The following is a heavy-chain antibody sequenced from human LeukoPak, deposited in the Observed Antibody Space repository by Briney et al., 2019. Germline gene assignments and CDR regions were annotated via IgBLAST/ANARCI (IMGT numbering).Heavy chain of an antibody. D-gene: IGHD4-23*01. CDR2: INPNNGNL. CDR1: GYTFGSDD. V-gene: IGHV1-8*03. J-gene: IGHJ4*02. CDR3: ARDYGGSSPFDY. Sequence: ASVKVSCKASGYTFGSDDINWVRQATGQGLEWMGWINPNNGNLGYAQKFQGRVTITRNTSISTAYMELSSLRSEDTAVYYCARDYGGSSPFDYWGQGTLVTVSS.